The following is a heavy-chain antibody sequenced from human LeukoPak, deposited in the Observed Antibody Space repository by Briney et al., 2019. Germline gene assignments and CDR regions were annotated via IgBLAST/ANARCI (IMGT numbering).Heavy chain of an antibody. CDR1: GDSISSFY. CDR3: ARINYYDSSGYYSEPAFDI. J-gene: IGHJ3*02. D-gene: IGHD3-22*01. CDR2: IYYSGRT. V-gene: IGHV4-59*01. Sequence: PSETLSLICTVSGDSISSFYWRWIRQPPGRGLEWVGYIYYSGRTNFNPSLKSQVTLSVDASKNQFSLKLSSVTAADTAVYYCARINYYDSSGYYSEPAFDIWGQGTMVTVSS.